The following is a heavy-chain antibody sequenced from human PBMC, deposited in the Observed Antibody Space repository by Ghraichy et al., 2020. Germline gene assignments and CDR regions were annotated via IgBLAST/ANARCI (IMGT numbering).Heavy chain of an antibody. CDR3: ARDGGTYNYVSSGYYGPLDH. CDR2: ISYDGSNK. CDR1: GFTFSYYC. D-gene: IGHD3-22*01. J-gene: IGHJ4*02. Sequence: GRSLRLSCAASGFTFSYYCMHSVRQAPGKGLEWVAVISYDGSNKYYADSVKGRFTISRDNSKNTLYVQMNSLRAEDTAVYYCARDGGTYNYVSSGYYGPLDHWGQGTLVTVSS. V-gene: IGHV3-30-3*01.